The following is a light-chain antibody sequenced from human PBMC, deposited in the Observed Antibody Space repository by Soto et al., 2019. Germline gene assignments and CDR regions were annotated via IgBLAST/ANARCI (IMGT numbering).Light chain of an antibody. J-gene: IGLJ2*01. CDR1: SSDVGGYNY. CDR3: TAFAGGGNPVL. V-gene: IGLV2-8*01. Sequence: QSVLTQPPSASGSLGQSVTISCTGTSSDVGGYNYVSWHQQHPGKAPKLMIYEVNKRPSGVPDRFSGSKSGNTASLTVSGLQAEDEADYYCTAFAGGGNPVLFGGGTKLTVL. CDR2: EVN.